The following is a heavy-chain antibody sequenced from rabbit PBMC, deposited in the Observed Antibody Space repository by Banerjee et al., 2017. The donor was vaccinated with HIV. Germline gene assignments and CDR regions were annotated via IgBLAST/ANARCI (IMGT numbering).Heavy chain of an antibody. CDR3: ARNDYSSAWGADL. CDR2: IYSSSGST. D-gene: IGHD4-1*01. J-gene: IGHJ3*01. V-gene: IGHV1S40*01. Sequence: QSLEESGGDLVKPGASLTLTCTASGFSYMCWVRQAPGKGLEWIGCIYSSSGSTWYASWAKGRFTISKTSSTTVTLQMTSLTAADTATYFCARNDYSSAWGADLWGQGTLVTVS. CDR1: GFSY.